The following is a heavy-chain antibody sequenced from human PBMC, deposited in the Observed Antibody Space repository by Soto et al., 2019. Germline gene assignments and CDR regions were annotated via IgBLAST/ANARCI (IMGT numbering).Heavy chain of an antibody. CDR2: INAGNGNT. V-gene: IGHV1-3*01. CDR3: ARDRGDSSSSRFDY. J-gene: IGHJ4*02. Sequence: QVQLVQSGAEVKKPGASGKVSCKASGYTFTSYAMHWVRQAPGQRLGWMGWINAGNGNTKYSQKFQGRVTITRDTSASTAYMELSSLRSEDTAVYYCARDRGDSSSSRFDYWGQGTLVTVSS. D-gene: IGHD6-6*01. CDR1: GYTFTSYA.